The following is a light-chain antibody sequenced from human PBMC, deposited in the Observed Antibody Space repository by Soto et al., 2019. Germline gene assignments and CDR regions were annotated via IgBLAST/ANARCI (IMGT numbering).Light chain of an antibody. Sequence: EIVLTQSPGTLSLSPGERATLSCRASQSVSSSYLAWYQQKPDQAPRLIIYGASSRATGITGRFSGSGSGTDFTLTISRLEPEDFAVYYCQQYGSSPTFGQGTKVEIK. CDR1: QSVSSSY. V-gene: IGKV3-20*01. J-gene: IGKJ1*01. CDR2: GAS. CDR3: QQYGSSPT.